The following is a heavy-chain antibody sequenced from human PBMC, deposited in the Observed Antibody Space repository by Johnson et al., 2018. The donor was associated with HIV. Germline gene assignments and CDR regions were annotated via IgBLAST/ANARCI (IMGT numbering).Heavy chain of an antibody. V-gene: IGHV3-53*05. CDR1: GFTVRNRY. CDR2: ILNGGGT. J-gene: IGHJ3*02. D-gene: IGHD6-19*01. Sequence: VRLVETGGGWTQPGGSLRLSCAASGFTVRNRYMGWVRQAPGEGLQWVSHILNGGGTDYADSVTGRFTISRDNSNPYLEMNSLRADDTAVYYCARVRRSGWFDNDAFDIWGQGTMVTVSS. CDR3: ARVRRSGWFDNDAFDI.